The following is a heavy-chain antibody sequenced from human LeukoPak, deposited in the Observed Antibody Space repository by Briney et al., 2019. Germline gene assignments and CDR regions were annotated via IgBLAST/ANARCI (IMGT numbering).Heavy chain of an antibody. D-gene: IGHD6-13*01. Sequence: PGGSLRLSCAASGFTFSNYWMSWVRQAPGKGLEWVANINQDGREVYYVDSVKGRFTISRDNAKTSVYLQMNSLRVEDTAVYYCARPDAAGTVDYWGQGTLVTVSS. CDR2: INQDGREV. CDR3: ARPDAAGTVDY. J-gene: IGHJ4*02. V-gene: IGHV3-7*01. CDR1: GFTFSNYW.